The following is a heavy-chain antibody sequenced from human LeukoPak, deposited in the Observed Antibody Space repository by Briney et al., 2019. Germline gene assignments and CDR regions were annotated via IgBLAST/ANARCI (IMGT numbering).Heavy chain of an antibody. CDR2: ISGSGGST. V-gene: IGHV3-23*01. CDR1: GFTFSSYA. CDR3: AKDQPLSSSSEPDY. Sequence: PGRSLRLSCAASGFTFSSYAMSWVRQAPGKGLEWVSAISGSGGSTYYADSVKGRFTISRDNSKNTLYPQMNSLRAEDTAVYYCAKDQPLSSSSEPDYWGQGTLVTVSS. J-gene: IGHJ4*02. D-gene: IGHD6-6*01.